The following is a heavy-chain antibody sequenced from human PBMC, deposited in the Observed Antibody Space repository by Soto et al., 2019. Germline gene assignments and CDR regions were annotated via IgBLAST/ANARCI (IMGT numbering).Heavy chain of an antibody. Sequence: PGGSLRLSCAASGFTVSSYEMNWVRQAPGKGLEWVSYISSSGSTIYYADSVKGRFTISRDNAKNSLYLQMNSLRAEDTAVYYCARAHDLGGDCYNYWGQGTLVTVSS. CDR2: ISSSGSTI. CDR3: ARAHDLGGDCYNY. J-gene: IGHJ4*02. V-gene: IGHV3-48*03. D-gene: IGHD2-21*02. CDR1: GFTVSSYE.